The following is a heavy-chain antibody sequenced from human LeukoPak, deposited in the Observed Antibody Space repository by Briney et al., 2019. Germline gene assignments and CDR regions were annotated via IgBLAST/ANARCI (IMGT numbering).Heavy chain of an antibody. V-gene: IGHV4-59*01. D-gene: IGHD2-21*02. CDR2: IYYSGST. CDR3: AGMGDFGYFDL. J-gene: IGHJ2*01. CDR1: GGSFSGYY. Sequence: SETLSLTCAVYGGSFSGYYWSWIRQPPGKGLEWIGYIYYSGSTNYNPSLKSRVTISVDTSKNQFPLKLSSVTAADTAVYYCAGMGDFGYFDLWGRGTLVTVSS.